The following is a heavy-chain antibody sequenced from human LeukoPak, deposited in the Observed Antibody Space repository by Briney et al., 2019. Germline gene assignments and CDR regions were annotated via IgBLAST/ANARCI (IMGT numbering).Heavy chain of an antibody. V-gene: IGHV4-34*01. CDR2: INHSGST. J-gene: IGHJ4*02. CDR3: ARDPDYYGSGSYYE. CDR1: GGSFSGYY. Sequence: PSETLSLTCAVYGGSFSGYYWSWIRQPPGKGLEWIGEINHSGSTNYNPSLKSRVTISVDTSKNQFSLKLSSVTAADTAVYYCARDPDYYGSGSYYEWGQGTLVTVSS. D-gene: IGHD3-10*01.